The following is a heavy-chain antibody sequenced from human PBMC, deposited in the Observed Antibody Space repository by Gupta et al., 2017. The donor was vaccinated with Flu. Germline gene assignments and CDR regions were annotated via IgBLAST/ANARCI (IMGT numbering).Heavy chain of an antibody. J-gene: IGHJ5*02. CDR1: GGSFSGYY. CDR3: ARGPTSPMVRGDPNWFDP. V-gene: IGHV4-34*01. D-gene: IGHD3-10*01. Sequence: QVQLQQWGAGLLKPSETLSLTCAVYGGSFSGYYWSWIRQPPGKGLEWIGEINHSGSTNYNPSLKSRVTISVDTSKNQFSLKLSFVTAADTAVYYCARGPTSPMVRGDPNWFDPWGQGNLVTVSS. CDR2: INHSGST.